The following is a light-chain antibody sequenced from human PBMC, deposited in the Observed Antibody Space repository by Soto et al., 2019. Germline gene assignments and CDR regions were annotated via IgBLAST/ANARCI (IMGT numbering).Light chain of an antibody. V-gene: IGKV1-5*01. CDR2: AAS. J-gene: IGKJ1*01. CDR3: QHYNSYSEA. Sequence: DIQMTQSPSSLSASVGDRVTITCRASQSISSYLNWYQHKPGKAPKLLIYAASSLQTGVPSRFSGSRSGTEFTLTISSLQPDDFATYYCQHYNSYSEAFGQGTKVDIK. CDR1: QSISSY.